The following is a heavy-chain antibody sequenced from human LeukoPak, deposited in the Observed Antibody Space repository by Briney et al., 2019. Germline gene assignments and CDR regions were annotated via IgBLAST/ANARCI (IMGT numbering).Heavy chain of an antibody. CDR2: IKQDGSEK. D-gene: IGHD1-26*01. V-gene: IGHV3-7*04. CDR3: ARQISGYVDY. CDR1: GFTFSFYW. J-gene: IGHJ4*02. Sequence: GGSLRLSCVASGFTFSFYWMAWVRQAPGKGLEWVANIKQDGSEKYYVDSVRGRFTISRDNAKNSLYLQMNSLRAEDTAVYYCARQISGYVDYWGQGTLVTVSS.